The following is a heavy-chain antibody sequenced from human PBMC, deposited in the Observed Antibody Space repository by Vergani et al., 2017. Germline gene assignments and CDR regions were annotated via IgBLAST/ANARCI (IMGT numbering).Heavy chain of an antibody. CDR2: INHSGST. CDR3: ARGGVGKPQLDFDY. J-gene: IGHJ4*02. V-gene: IGHV4-34*01. D-gene: IGHD6-13*01. Sequence: QVQLQQWGAGLLKPSETLSLTCAVSGGSFSGYYWSWIRQPPGKGLEWIGEINHSGSTNYNPSLKSRVTISVDTSKNQFSLKLSSVTAADTAVYYCARGGVGKPQLDFDYWGQGTLVTVSS. CDR1: GGSFSGYY.